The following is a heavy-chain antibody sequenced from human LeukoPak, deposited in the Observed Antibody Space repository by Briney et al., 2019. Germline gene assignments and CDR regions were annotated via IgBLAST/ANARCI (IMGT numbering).Heavy chain of an antibody. CDR3: KVGATTAESGMDV. CDR2: ISWNSGSI. D-gene: IGHD1-26*01. CDR1: GFTFDDYA. Sequence: AGGSLRLSCAASGFTFDDYAMHWVRQAPGKGLEWVSGISWNSGSIGYADSVKGRFTISRDNAKNSLYLQMNSLRAGDTALYYCKVGATTAESGMDVWGQGTTVTVSS. J-gene: IGHJ6*02. V-gene: IGHV3-9*01.